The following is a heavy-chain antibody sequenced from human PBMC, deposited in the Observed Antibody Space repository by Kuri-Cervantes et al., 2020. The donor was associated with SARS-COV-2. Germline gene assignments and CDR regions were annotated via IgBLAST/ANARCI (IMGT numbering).Heavy chain of an antibody. J-gene: IGHJ2*01. Sequence: ASVKVSCKASGYTFTSYDINWVRQATGQGLEWMGWMNPNSGNTGYAQKFQGRVTITRNTFISTAYMELSSLRSEDTAVYYCARAHAYDFWSGYSHWYFDLWGRGTLVTVSS. CDR3: ARAHAYDFWSGYSHWYFDL. CDR1: GYTFTSYD. CDR2: MNPNSGNT. V-gene: IGHV1-8*03. D-gene: IGHD3-3*01.